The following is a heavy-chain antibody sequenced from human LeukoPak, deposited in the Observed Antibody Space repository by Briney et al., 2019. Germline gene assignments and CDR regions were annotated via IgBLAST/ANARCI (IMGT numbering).Heavy chain of an antibody. D-gene: IGHD2-21*02. CDR3: AKDREHIVVVTAIGGLEFDY. V-gene: IGHV3-23*01. CDR1: GFTFSSYG. Sequence: PGGTLRLSCAASGFTFSSYGMSWVRQAPGKGLEWVSAISGSGGSIYYADSVKGRFTISRDNSKNTLYLQMNSLRAEDTAVYYCAKDREHIVVVTAIGGLEFDYWGQGTLVTVSS. J-gene: IGHJ4*02. CDR2: ISGSGGSI.